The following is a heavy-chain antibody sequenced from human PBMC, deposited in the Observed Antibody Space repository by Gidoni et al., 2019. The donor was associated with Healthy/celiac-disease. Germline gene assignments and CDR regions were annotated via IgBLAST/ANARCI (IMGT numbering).Heavy chain of an antibody. CDR2: ISSSGSTI. J-gene: IGHJ4*02. V-gene: IGHV3-11*01. CDR3: ARKGEQDIVVVPAATIDY. Sequence: QVQLVESGGGLVKPGGSLRLSCEASGFTFSDYYMSWIRQAPGKGRAGVSYISSSGSTIYYADSVKGRFTISRDNAKNSLYLQLNSLRAEDTAVYYCARKGEQDIVVVPAATIDYWGQGTLVTVSS. D-gene: IGHD2-2*01. CDR1: GFTFSDYY.